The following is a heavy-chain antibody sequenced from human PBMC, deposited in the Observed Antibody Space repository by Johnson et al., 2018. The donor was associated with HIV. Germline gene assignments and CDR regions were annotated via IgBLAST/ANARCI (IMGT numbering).Heavy chain of an antibody. D-gene: IGHD2-2*01. V-gene: IGHV3-66*02. CDR2: INAGGDT. Sequence: MLLVESGGGLVQPGGSLRLSCVVSGFTFSDYAVNWVRQAPGTGLEWVSVINAGGDTYYADSVKGRFTISRDRSKNTVSLQMNSLRVEDTAVYYCARVPNDAFDIWGQGTMVTVSS. J-gene: IGHJ3*02. CDR1: GFTFSDYA. CDR3: ARVPNDAFDI.